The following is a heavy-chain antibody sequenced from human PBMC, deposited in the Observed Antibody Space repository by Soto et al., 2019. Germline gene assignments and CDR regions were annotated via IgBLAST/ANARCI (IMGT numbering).Heavy chain of an antibody. CDR2: IYYSGST. CDR3: ARVPADTAMVVIPH. CDR1: GGSISSGGYY. V-gene: IGHV4-31*03. D-gene: IGHD5-18*01. Sequence: QVQLQESGPGLVKPSQTLSLTCTVSGGSISSGGYYWSWIRQHPGKGLEWIGYIYYSGSTYYNPSLKVRVTISVDTSKNQFSLKLSSVTAADTAVYYCARVPADTAMVVIPHWGQGTLVTVSS. J-gene: IGHJ4*02.